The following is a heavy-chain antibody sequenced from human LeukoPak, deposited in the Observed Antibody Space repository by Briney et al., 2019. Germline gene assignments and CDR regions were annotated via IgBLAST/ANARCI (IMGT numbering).Heavy chain of an antibody. D-gene: IGHD1-26*01. CDR2: LSRSGTTI. CDR1: GFTFNSYS. CDR3: ARIWDGYSGSDC. V-gene: IGHV3-48*01. J-gene: IGHJ4*02. Sequence: GGSLRLSCAVPGFTFNSYSMKWVRQAPGKGLECISYLSRSGTTIYYAASVEGRFTISRDNAKNSLYLQMNSLRADDTAVYYCARIWDGYSGSDCWGQGTLVTVSS.